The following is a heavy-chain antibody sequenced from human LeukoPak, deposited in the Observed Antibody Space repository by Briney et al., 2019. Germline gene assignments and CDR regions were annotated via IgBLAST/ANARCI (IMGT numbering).Heavy chain of an antibody. Sequence: GGALRLSCAASGFTFSSYWMSWVRQAPGKGLEGVADIKQDGSEKYYVDSVKGRFTISRDNAKNSLYLQMNSLRAEDTAVYYCAREYAMVRGVHYYYYYGMDVWGQGTTVTVSS. CDR3: AREYAMVRGVHYYYYYGMDV. J-gene: IGHJ6*02. D-gene: IGHD3-10*01. CDR2: IKQDGSEK. CDR1: GFTFSSYW. V-gene: IGHV3-7*01.